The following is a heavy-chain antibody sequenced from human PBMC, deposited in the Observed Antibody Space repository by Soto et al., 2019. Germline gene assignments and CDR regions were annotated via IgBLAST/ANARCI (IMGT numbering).Heavy chain of an antibody. CDR1: GGSVSSGSYY. J-gene: IGHJ5*02. V-gene: IGHV4-61*01. Sequence: ETLALSCTVSGGSVSSGSYYWSWIRQPPGKGLEWIGYIYYSGSTNYNPSLKSRVTISVDTSKNQFSLKLSSVTAADTAVYYCARVKYLRGRITIFGVVSNWFDPWGKGTLLTVSS. CDR3: ARVKYLRGRITIFGVVSNWFDP. D-gene: IGHD3-3*01. CDR2: IYYSGST.